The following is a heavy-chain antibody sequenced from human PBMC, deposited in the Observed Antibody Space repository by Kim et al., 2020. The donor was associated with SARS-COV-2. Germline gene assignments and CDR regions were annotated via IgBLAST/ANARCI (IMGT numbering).Heavy chain of an antibody. D-gene: IGHD3-10*01. V-gene: IGHV5-10-1*01. CDR3: ARRPVGAYYGSGPGGMDV. CDR1: GYSFNSYW. J-gene: IGHJ6*02. Sequence: GESLKISCKSSGYSFNSYWIRWVRQMPGKGLEWMGRTDPSDSYTNYSTSCQGHGTISADKSISTAYPQWRSLKASDTAMYYCARRPVGAYYGSGPGGMDVWGQGTTVTVSS. CDR2: TDPSDSYT.